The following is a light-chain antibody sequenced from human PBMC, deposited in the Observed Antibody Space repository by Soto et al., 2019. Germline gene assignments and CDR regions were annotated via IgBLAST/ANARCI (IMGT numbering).Light chain of an antibody. J-gene: IGKJ1*01. V-gene: IGKV1-5*01. CDR3: QQYTNTNNPWM. CDR1: HTITTW. Sequence: GDIVTITCRASHTITTWMAWYQQKPGKAPKLLVYDASTLQIGVATRCSGSGSGTEFTLIISGLQPEDSATYYCQQYTNTNNPWMFGQGTKVDIK. CDR2: DAS.